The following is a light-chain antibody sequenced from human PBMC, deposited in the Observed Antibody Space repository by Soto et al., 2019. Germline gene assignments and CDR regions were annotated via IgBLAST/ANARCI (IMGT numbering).Light chain of an antibody. V-gene: IGKV3-20*01. J-gene: IGKJ4*01. Sequence: VLSQSLGSVSFSPEERATLSCRASQSVSRRYLDWYQHKPGQAPRLRIYGASSRATGIPDRFSGSGSGTDFTLTISRLEPEDVAVYYCQQYGSSPSLTFGGGTKVAIK. CDR2: GAS. CDR1: QSVSRRY. CDR3: QQYGSSPSLT.